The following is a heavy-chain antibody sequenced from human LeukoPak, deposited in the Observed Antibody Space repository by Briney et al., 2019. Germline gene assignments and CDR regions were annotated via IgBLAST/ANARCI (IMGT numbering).Heavy chain of an antibody. CDR1: GASVSGSAYY. J-gene: IGHJ4*02. CDR2: IYYSGST. V-gene: IGHV4-39*07. Sequence: SETLSLTCTVSGASVSGSAYYWGWIRQPPGKGLEWIGNIYYSGSTYYNESLESRVTISIDTSKNQFSLQLNSVAPEDTAVYYCARESGYSSGWYYFDYWGQGTLVTVSS. CDR3: ARESGYSSGWYYFDY. D-gene: IGHD6-19*01.